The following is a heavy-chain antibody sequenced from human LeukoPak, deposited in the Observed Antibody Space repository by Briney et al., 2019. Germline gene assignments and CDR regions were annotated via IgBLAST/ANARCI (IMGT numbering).Heavy chain of an antibody. J-gene: IGHJ6*02. Sequence: GGSLRLSCAASGFTFDDYAMHWVRQAPGKGLEWVSRISWNSGSIGYADSVKGRFTISRDNAKNSLYLQMNSLRAEDTALYYCAKGVVVVPAAIYYGVDVWGQGTTVTVSS. CDR2: ISWNSGSI. CDR1: GFTFDDYA. CDR3: AKGVVVVPAAIYYGVDV. V-gene: IGHV3-9*01. D-gene: IGHD2-2*02.